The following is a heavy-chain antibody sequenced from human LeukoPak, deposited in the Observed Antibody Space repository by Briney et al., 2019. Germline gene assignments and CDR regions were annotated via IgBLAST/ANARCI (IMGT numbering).Heavy chain of an antibody. CDR1: GGSISSYN. CDR3: AREGSSWPYYYYGMDV. CDR2: IYYSGST. D-gene: IGHD6-13*01. Sequence: PSETLSLTCSVSGGSISSYNWSWIRQPPGKGLEWLGYIYYSGSTNYNPSLKSRVTISVDTSKNQFSLKLSSVTAADTAVYYCAREGSSWPYYYYGMDVWGQGTTVTVSS. V-gene: IGHV4-59*01. J-gene: IGHJ6*02.